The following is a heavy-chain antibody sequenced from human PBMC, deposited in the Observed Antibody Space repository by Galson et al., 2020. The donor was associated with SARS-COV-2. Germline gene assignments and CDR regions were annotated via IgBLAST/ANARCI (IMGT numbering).Heavy chain of an antibody. D-gene: IGHD2-2*01. Sequence: PGGPLRLSCSASGFIFSDYAMHWVRQAQGKGLEYVSAISSNGGTSFYADSVNGRFTMSRDNSKNMFYLQMTALRLEDTGFYYCLSYSSTRQNHWGQGTLVTVSS. CDR3: LSYSSTRQNH. J-gene: IGHJ5*02. V-gene: IGHV3-64D*06. CDR2: ISSNGGTS. CDR1: GFIFSDYA.